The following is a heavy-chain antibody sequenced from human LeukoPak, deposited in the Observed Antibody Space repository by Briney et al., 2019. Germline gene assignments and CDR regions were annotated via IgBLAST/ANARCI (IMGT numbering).Heavy chain of an antibody. D-gene: IGHD5-18*01. J-gene: IGHJ4*02. CDR3: AKGNGYSYGRYYFDY. CDR1: GFTFSSYA. V-gene: IGHV3-23*01. CDR2: ITASGGNT. Sequence: PGGSLRLSCAASGFTFSSYAMGWVRQAPGKGLEWVSAITASGGNTYYADSVKGRFTISRDNSKSTLYLEVNSLGAEDTAVYYCAKGNGYSYGRYYFDYWGQGTLVTVSS.